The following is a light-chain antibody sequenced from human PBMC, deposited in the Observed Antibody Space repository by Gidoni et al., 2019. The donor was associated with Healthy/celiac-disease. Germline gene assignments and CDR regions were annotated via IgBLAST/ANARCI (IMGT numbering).Light chain of an antibody. CDR2: AAS. J-gene: IGKJ2*04. CDR3: QQYYSYPCS. Sequence: AIRMTQSPSSFSASTGDRVTITCRASQGISSYLAWYQQKPGKAPKLLIYAASTLQSGVPSRFSGSGSGTDFTLTISFLQSEDFATYYCQQYYSYPCSFGQGTKLEIK. V-gene: IGKV1-8*01. CDR1: QGISSY.